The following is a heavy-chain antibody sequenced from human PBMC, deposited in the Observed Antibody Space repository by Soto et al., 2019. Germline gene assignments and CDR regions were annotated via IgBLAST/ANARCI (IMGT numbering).Heavy chain of an antibody. CDR1: GDSIRSYY. J-gene: IGHJ1*01. Sequence: QVQLQESGPGLVKPSETLSLTCTVSGDSIRSYYWNWIRQPPGKGLEWIGYIYYNGATNYNPSLESRVTISLDTSKNHFSLKLTSVTAADTAVYFCARGELYDSGGYYYAEYFHHWGQGTLVTVSP. CDR2: IYYNGAT. V-gene: IGHV4-59*08. CDR3: ARGELYDSGGYYYAEYFHH. D-gene: IGHD3-22*01.